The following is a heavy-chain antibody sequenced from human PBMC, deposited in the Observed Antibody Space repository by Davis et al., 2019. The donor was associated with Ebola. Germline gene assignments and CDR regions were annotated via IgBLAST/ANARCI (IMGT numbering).Heavy chain of an antibody. D-gene: IGHD3-10*01. CDR3: AREFYYGSGSAFDI. J-gene: IGHJ3*02. CDR2: IYYSGST. CDR1: GGSMSTFY. Sequence: MPSETLSLTCTVSGGSMSTFYWSWIRQPPGKGLEWIGYIYYSGSTNYNPSLKSRVTISVDTSKNQFSLKLSSVTAADTAVYYCAREFYYGSGSAFDIWGQGTMVTVSS. V-gene: IGHV4-59*01.